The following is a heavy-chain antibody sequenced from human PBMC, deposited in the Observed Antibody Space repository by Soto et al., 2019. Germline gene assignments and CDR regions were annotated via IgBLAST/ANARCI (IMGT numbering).Heavy chain of an antibody. D-gene: IGHD5-18*01. V-gene: IGHV3-74*01. CDR2: IKTDGSSA. J-gene: IGHJ4*02. Sequence: EVQLVECGGGLVQPGGSLRLSCAASGFSFSSYWIHWVRQAPGKGLVWVSRIKTDGSSADYADSVKGRFTISRDNAKNTLYLQMNSLRGEDTAVYYCAKREGNTYGLFHWGQGTLVTVSS. CDR1: GFSFSSYW. CDR3: AKREGNTYGLFH.